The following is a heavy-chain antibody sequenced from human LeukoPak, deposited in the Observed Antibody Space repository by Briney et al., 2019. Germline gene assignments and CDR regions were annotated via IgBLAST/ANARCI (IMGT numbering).Heavy chain of an antibody. CDR2: AYYSGGGT. CDR1: RGSITDNY. Sequence: SQTLSLTCTVSRGSITDNYWSWIRQPPGKGPEWVGSAYYSGGGTNYNPSLKSRVTMSVDTSKNHFSLKLGSVTAADTAVYYCARGNSSGWYGGFDYWGQGILVTVSS. CDR3: ARGNSSGWYGGFDY. V-gene: IGHV4-59*01. D-gene: IGHD6-19*01. J-gene: IGHJ4*02.